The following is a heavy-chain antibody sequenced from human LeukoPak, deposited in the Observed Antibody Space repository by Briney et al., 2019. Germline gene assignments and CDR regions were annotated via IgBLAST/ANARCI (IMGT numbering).Heavy chain of an antibody. CDR1: GFTFSSYA. V-gene: IGHV3-23*01. Sequence: PGGSLRLSCAASGFTFSSYAMSWVRQAPGKGLEWVSAISGSGGSTYYADSVKGRFTISRDNSKNTLYLQMNSLRAEDTAVYYCAKLTRGYYDYVWGSYRYPGAFDIWGQGTMVTVSS. J-gene: IGHJ3*02. CDR3: AKLTRGYYDYVWGSYRYPGAFDI. D-gene: IGHD3-16*02. CDR2: ISGSGGST.